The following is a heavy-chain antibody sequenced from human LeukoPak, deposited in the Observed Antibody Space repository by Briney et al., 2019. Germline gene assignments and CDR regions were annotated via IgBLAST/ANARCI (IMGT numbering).Heavy chain of an antibody. Sequence: GGSLRLSCAASGFTVSSNYMSWVRQAPGKGLEWVSVIYSGGSTYYADSVKGRFTISRDNSKNTLYLQVNSLRAEDTAVYYCARVVSGGSAHFDYWGQGTLVTVSS. V-gene: IGHV3-66*01. CDR2: IYSGGST. CDR3: ARVVSGGSAHFDY. D-gene: IGHD2-15*01. CDR1: GFTVSSNY. J-gene: IGHJ4*02.